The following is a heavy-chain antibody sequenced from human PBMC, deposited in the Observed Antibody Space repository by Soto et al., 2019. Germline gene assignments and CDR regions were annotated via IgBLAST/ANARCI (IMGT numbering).Heavy chain of an antibody. V-gene: IGHV3-33*01. Sequence: GGSLRLSCAASGFTFSSYGMHWVRQAPGKGLEWVAVIWYDGSNKYYADSVKGRFTISRDNSKNTLYLQMNSLRAEDTAVYYCARDGDGEYNPYFDYWGQGTLVTVSS. CDR1: GFTFSSYG. D-gene: IGHD1-20*01. J-gene: IGHJ4*02. CDR2: IWYDGSNK. CDR3: ARDGDGEYNPYFDY.